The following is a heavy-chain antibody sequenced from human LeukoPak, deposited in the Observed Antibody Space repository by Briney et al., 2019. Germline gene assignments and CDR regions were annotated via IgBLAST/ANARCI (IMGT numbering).Heavy chain of an antibody. Sequence: SETLSLTCTVSGYSISSGYSWGWIRQPPGKGLEWIGSIYHSGSTYYNPSLKSRVTISVDTSKNQFSLKLSSVTAADTAVYYCARDSTYCSSTSCYKDFDYWGQGTLVTVSS. CDR3: ARDSTYCSSTSCYKDFDY. D-gene: IGHD2-2*02. CDR1: GYSISSGYS. V-gene: IGHV4-38-2*02. CDR2: IYHSGST. J-gene: IGHJ4*02.